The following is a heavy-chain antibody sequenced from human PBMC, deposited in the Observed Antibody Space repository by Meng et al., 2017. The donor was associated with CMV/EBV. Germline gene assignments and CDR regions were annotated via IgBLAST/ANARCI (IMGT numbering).Heavy chain of an antibody. CDR3: ARYPPKELELQGFDP. V-gene: IGHV4-39*07. CDR2: IYYSGST. J-gene: IGHJ5*02. Sequence: SETLSLTCTVSGGSISSSSYYWGWIRQPPGKGLEWIGSIYYSGSTSYNPSLKSRVTISVDTSKNQFSLKLSSVTAADTAVYYCARYPPKELELQGFDPWGQGTLVTVSS. D-gene: IGHD1-7*01. CDR1: GGSISSSSYY.